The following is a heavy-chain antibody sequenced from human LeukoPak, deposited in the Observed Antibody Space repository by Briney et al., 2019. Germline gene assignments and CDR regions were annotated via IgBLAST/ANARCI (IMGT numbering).Heavy chain of an antibody. V-gene: IGHV6-1*01. J-gene: IGHJ4*02. CDR2: TYYRSKWYK. CDR1: GDSVSSNSAA. Sequence: SQTLSLTCAISGDSVSSNSAAWNWIRQSPSRGLEWLGRTYYRSKWYKDYAMSEKSRMTINPDTSKNQFSLQLNSVTPEDTAVYYCASSGIVGASLGYWGQGTLVTVSS. CDR3: ASSGIVGASLGY. D-gene: IGHD1-26*01.